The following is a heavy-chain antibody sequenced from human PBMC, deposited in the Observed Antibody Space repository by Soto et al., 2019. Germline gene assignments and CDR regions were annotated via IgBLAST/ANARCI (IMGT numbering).Heavy chain of an antibody. V-gene: IGHV4-4*02. CDR1: GGSVSSTNW. CDR2: IYHSGST. Sequence: QVQLQESGPGLVEPSGTLSLTCAVSGGSVSSTNWWSWVRQPPGKGLEWSGEIYHSGSTYYNPSLTSRLTISVNKSKNQFSLRVSSVTAADTAVYFCARDRAVSARGSFDYWGQGTLVTVSS. J-gene: IGHJ4*02. CDR3: ARDRAVSARGSFDY. D-gene: IGHD6-19*01.